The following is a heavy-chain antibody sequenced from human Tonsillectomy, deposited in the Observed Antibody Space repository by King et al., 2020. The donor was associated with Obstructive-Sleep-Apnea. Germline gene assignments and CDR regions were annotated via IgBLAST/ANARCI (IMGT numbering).Heavy chain of an antibody. V-gene: IGHV4-59*01. Sequence: VQLQEWGPGLVKPSETLSLTCTFSGGSISSYYWSWIRQPPGKGLGWIGYIYYSGSTNYTPSLQSRVTISVDTSKNQLSLKLSSVTAADTAVYYCARGHPIYDILTCYPEGFDYWGQGTLVTVSS. CDR1: GGSISSYY. CDR3: ARGHPIYDILTCYPEGFDY. J-gene: IGHJ4*02. D-gene: IGHD3-9*01. CDR2: IYYSGST.